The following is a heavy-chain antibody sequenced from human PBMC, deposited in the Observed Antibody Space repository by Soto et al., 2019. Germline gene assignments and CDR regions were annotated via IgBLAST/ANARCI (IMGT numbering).Heavy chain of an antibody. V-gene: IGHV3-74*01. Sequence: GGSLRLSCAAAGFTFRSYWMHWVRQAPGKGLVWVSRINSDGSSTSYADSVKGRFTISRDNAKNTLYLQMNSLRAEDTAVYYCARALAVTDAGGDNWFHPWGQGTLVTVSS. CDR1: GFTFRSYW. CDR3: ARALAVTDAGGDNWFHP. J-gene: IGHJ5*02. CDR2: INSDGSST. D-gene: IGHD2-15*01.